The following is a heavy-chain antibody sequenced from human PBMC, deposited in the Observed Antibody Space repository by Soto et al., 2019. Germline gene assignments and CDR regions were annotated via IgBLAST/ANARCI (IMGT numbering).Heavy chain of an antibody. CDR2: INPSGGST. J-gene: IGHJ4*02. CDR3: ARGPRTYNWNDIVFDY. D-gene: IGHD1-20*01. Sequence: ASVKVSCKASGYTFTSYYMHWVRQAPGQGLEWMGIINPSGGSTSYAQKFQGRVTMTRDTSTSTVYMELSSLRSEDTAVYYCARGPRTYNWNDIVFDYWGQGTLVTVSS. CDR1: GYTFTSYY. V-gene: IGHV1-46*01.